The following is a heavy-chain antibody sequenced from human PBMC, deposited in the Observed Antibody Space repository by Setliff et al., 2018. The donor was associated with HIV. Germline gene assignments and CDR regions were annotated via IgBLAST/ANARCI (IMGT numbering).Heavy chain of an antibody. CDR1: GYTFTDYN. V-gene: IGHV1-2*02. Sequence: ASVKVSCKASGYTFTDYNIHWVRQAPGQGLEWMGWINPKSGGTNYVQNFQGRVSMTRDTYITTAYMELNRLRSDDTAVYYCARGGTYYYTSGNYMSLTNNYFDPWGQGTLVTVSS. CDR3: ARGGTYYYTSGNYMSLTNNYFDP. CDR2: INPKSGGT. D-gene: IGHD3-10*01. J-gene: IGHJ5*02.